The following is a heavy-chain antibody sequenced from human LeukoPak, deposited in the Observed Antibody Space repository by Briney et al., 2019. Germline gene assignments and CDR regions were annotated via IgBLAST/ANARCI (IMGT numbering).Heavy chain of an antibody. CDR1: GFTFSSYW. Sequence: GGSLRLSCAASGFTFSSYWMSWVRQAPGNGLEWVANIKQDGSEKYYVDSVKGRFTISRDNAKNSLYLQMNSLRAEDTAVYYCARVGLPYYYYGMDVWGQGTTVTVSS. CDR3: ARVGLPYYYYGMDV. J-gene: IGHJ6*02. V-gene: IGHV3-7*01. CDR2: IKQDGSEK. D-gene: IGHD5-12*01.